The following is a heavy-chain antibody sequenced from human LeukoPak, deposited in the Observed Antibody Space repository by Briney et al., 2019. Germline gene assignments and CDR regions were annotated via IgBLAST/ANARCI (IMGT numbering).Heavy chain of an antibody. J-gene: IGHJ3*02. V-gene: IGHV4-38-2*02. Sequence: SETLSLTCTVSGYSISSGYYWGWIRQPPGKGLEWIGSIYHSGSTYYNPSLKSRVTISVDTSKNQFSLKLSSVTAADTAVYYCARDRDYYDSSGYYYEIWGQGTMVTVSS. D-gene: IGHD3-22*01. CDR3: ARDRDYYDSSGYYYEI. CDR1: GYSISSGYY. CDR2: IYHSGST.